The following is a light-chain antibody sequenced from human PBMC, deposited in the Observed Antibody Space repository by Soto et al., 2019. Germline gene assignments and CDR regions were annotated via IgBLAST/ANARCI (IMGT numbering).Light chain of an antibody. J-gene: IGLJ2*01. CDR1: TSNIGAGYD. CDR3: QSYDRDLAHVV. Sequence: QPVLTQPPSVSGAPGQRVTISCAGSTSNIGAGYDVHWYQQLPGKAPKVLVYENDKRPSGVPDRFSGSKSGTSGSLAITGLQAEDEADYYCQSYDRDLAHVVFGGGTKVTVL. V-gene: IGLV1-40*01. CDR2: END.